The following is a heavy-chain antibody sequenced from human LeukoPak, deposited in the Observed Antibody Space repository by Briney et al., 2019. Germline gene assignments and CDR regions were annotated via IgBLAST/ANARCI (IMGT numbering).Heavy chain of an antibody. D-gene: IGHD6-13*01. CDR3: ARRPGWKQQVVYFDY. J-gene: IGHJ4*02. CDR1: GFTFSDYY. Sequence: GGSLRLSCAASGFTFSDYYMSWIRQTPGKGLEWVSYISSSGYTTYHADSVKGRFTISRDNAKSSLYLQMNSLRAEDTAVYYCARRPGWKQQVVYFDYWGQGTLATVSS. V-gene: IGHV3-11*01. CDR2: ISSSGYTT.